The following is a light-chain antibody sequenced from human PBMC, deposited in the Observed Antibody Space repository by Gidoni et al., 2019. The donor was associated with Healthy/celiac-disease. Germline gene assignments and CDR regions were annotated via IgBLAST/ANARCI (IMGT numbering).Light chain of an antibody. J-gene: IGKJ3*01. Sequence: EIVLTQSPATLSLSPGDRATLSCRASQRVSSYLAWYQQKPGQAPRLLIYDASNRATGIPARVSGSGSGTDFTLTISSLEPEDFAVYYCQQRSNWPLFTFGPGTKVDIK. CDR3: QQRSNWPLFT. CDR2: DAS. CDR1: QRVSSY. V-gene: IGKV3-11*01.